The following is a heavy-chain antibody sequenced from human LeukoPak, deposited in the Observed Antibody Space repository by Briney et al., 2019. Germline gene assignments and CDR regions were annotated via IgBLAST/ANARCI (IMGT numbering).Heavy chain of an antibody. J-gene: IGHJ5*02. D-gene: IGHD3-16*01. CDR3: ARDMIILQS. V-gene: IGHV3-7*04. CDR2: IKQDGSEK. Sequence: GGSLRLSCSASGFIFSNYWMTWVRQAPGKGLEWVANIKQDGSEKYYVDSVKGRFTISRDNAKKSLYLRMNSLRAEDTAVYFCARDMIILQSWGQGTLVTVSS. CDR1: GFIFSNYW.